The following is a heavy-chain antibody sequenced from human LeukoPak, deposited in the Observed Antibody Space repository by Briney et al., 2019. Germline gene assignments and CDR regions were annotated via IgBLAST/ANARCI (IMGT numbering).Heavy chain of an antibody. J-gene: IGHJ3*02. D-gene: IGHD1-1*01. CDR1: GGSISSGGYY. Sequence: SQTLSLTCTVSGGSISSGGYYWSWIWQPPGKGLEWIGYIYHSGSTYYNPSLKSRVTISVDRSKNQFSLKLSSVTAADTAVYYCARVEQLELRGAFDIWGQGTMVTVSS. CDR2: IYHSGST. CDR3: ARVEQLELRGAFDI. V-gene: IGHV4-30-2*01.